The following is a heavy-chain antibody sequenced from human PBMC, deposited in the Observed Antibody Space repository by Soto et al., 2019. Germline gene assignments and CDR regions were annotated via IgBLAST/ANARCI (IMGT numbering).Heavy chain of an antibody. V-gene: IGHV1-69*01. CDR1: GGTFRSYA. CDR3: SRGADVLGYNWLYGPFQL. J-gene: IGHJ4*02. D-gene: IGHD1-20*01. CDR2: IIPVFVTP. Sequence: HVQLVQSGAEVKKPGSSVKVSCRTSGGTFRSYAFSWLRQARGQGLEWMGGIIPVFVTPNPAQKFQDRITSSADESTNTAYMALSSLTSDDTAIYYCSRGADVLGYNWLYGPFQLWGQGTLVSVSS.